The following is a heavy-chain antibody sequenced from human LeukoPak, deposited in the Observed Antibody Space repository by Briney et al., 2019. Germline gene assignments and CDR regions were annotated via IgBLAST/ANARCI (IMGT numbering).Heavy chain of an antibody. CDR3: ARMYSGTYGGIDY. Sequence: SETLSLTCSVSGASISSDYWSWIRQPPGKGLEWIGNIYSSETTKYNPSLKSRVTLSVDTSKNQFSLRLSSVTAADTAVYYCARMYSGTYGGIDYWGQGTLVTVSS. CDR2: IYSSETT. J-gene: IGHJ4*02. V-gene: IGHV4-4*09. D-gene: IGHD1-26*01. CDR1: GASISSDY.